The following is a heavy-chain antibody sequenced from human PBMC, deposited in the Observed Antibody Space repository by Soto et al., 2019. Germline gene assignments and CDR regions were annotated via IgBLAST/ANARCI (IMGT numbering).Heavy chain of an antibody. CDR1: GVNFGNPG. J-gene: IGHJ6*01. V-gene: IGHV3-15*07. CDR3: TLHPTSSEPPRDHYYSGMEV. CDR2: IKSKTDGGTT. D-gene: IGHD1-26*01. Sequence: SLRLSCAASGVNFGNPGVNCVLQAPGKGLEWVGRIKSKTDGGTTDYAAPVKGRFTISRDDSKNTLYLQMDSLKTEDTAVYYCTLHPTSSEPPRDHYYSGMEVWGQGTTVIVSS.